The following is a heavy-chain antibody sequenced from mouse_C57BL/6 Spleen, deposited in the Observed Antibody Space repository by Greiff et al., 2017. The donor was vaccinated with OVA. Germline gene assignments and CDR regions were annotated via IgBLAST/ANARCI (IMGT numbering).Heavy chain of an antibody. V-gene: IGHV1-66*01. D-gene: IGHD2-2*01. CDR1: GYSFTSYY. Sequence: QVQLQQSGPELVKPGASVKISCKASGYSFTSYYIHWVKQRPGQGLEWIGWIYPGSGNTKYNEKFKGKATLTADTSSSTAYMQLSSLISEDAAVYYCARYGYYDAMDYWGQGTSVTVSS. J-gene: IGHJ4*01. CDR3: ARYGYYDAMDY. CDR2: IYPGSGNT.